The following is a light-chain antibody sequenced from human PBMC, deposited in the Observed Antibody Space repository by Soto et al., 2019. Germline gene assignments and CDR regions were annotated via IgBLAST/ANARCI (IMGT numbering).Light chain of an antibody. V-gene: IGKV3-11*01. CDR2: DAS. CDR1: QSLITY. CDR3: QQRYNRPPLT. J-gene: IGKJ4*01. Sequence: EIVLTQSPATLSLSPGERATLSCRASQSLITYLAWYQQKPGQAPRLLISDASNRSTGIPARFSGSGSGTDFTLTISSLEPEASVIYFCQQRYNRPPLTFGGGTKVEVK.